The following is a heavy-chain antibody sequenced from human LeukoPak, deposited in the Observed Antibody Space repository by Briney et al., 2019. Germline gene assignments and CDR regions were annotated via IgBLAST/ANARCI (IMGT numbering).Heavy chain of an antibody. D-gene: IGHD6-19*01. CDR3: ARDSDSSGWLDYYMDV. CDR1: GFTFSTYT. Sequence: GESLRLSCAASGFTFSTYTMNWVRQAPGKGLEWVSSISSSGDYTYYADSVKGRFTISRDNTKNSLYLQMTSLRAEDTAVYYCARDSDSSGWLDYYMDVWGKGTTVTISS. V-gene: IGHV3-21*01. CDR2: ISSSGDYT. J-gene: IGHJ6*03.